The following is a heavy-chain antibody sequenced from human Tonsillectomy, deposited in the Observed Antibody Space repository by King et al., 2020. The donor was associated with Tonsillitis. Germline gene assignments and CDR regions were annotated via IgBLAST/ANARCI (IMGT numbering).Heavy chain of an antibody. CDR1: GGSISSSSYY. Sequence: QLQESGPGLVKPSETLSLTCTVSGGSISSSSYYWGWIRQPPGKGLEWIGNIFYSGYTYYNPSLKSRVTISVDTSKTQFSLKLSSVTAADTAVYYCARRLQDYYGSGNLYWYFDIWGRGTLVTVSS. CDR3: ARRLQDYYGSGNLYWYFDI. J-gene: IGHJ2*01. D-gene: IGHD3-10*01. CDR2: IFYSGYT. V-gene: IGHV4-39*01.